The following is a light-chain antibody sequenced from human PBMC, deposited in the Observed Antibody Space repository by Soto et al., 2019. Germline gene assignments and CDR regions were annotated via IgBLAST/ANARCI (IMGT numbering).Light chain of an antibody. Sequence: DIQMTQSPSTLSASVGDRVIITCRASQNLDIWLAWYQQKPGKAPKLLIYKASSLESGVQSRFRGSRYGTDFTLTISSLQPDDFATYYCQQYKAYSRTFGQGPKLEIK. V-gene: IGKV1-5*03. CDR1: QNLDIW. J-gene: IGKJ1*01. CDR3: QQYKAYSRT. CDR2: KAS.